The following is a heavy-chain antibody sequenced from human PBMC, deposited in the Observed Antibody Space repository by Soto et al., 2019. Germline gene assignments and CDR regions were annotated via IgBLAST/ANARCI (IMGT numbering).Heavy chain of an antibody. V-gene: IGHV1-2*04. CDR2: INPNSGGT. Sequence: QVQLVQSGAEVKKPGASVKVSCKASGYTFTGYYMHWVRQAPGQGLEWMVWINPNSGGTNYAQKFQGWVTMTRDTSISTAYMELSRLRSDDTAVYYCARGGDSGSYYTGYYYYYGMDVWGQGTTVTVSS. CDR1: GYTFTGYY. D-gene: IGHD1-26*01. J-gene: IGHJ6*02. CDR3: ARGGDSGSYYTGYYYYYGMDV.